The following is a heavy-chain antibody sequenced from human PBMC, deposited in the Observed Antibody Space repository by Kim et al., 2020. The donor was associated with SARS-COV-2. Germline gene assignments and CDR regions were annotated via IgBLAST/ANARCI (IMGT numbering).Heavy chain of an antibody. J-gene: IGHJ3*02. D-gene: IGHD2-15*01. CDR1: GGSINNYY. Sequence: SETLSLTCTVSGGSINNYYWSWIRQPPGKGLEWIGYIHYSGSTNYIPSLKSRVSISVDTSKNQFSLKLSSVTAADTAVYYCARGQSRALALAFDIWGQGTMVTVSS. CDR3: ARGQSRALALAFDI. CDR2: IHYSGST. V-gene: IGHV4-59*01.